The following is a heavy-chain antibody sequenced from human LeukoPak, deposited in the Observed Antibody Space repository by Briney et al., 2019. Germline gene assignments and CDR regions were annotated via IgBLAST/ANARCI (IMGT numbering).Heavy chain of an antibody. Sequence: GGSLRLSCAASGFTFSSYAMSWVRQAPGKGLEWVSTISGNGRSTYYGDSVKGRFTISRDNSKNTLSLQMNSLRAEDTAVYYCAKEYYVLLVYALGGSFDYWSRGTLVTVSS. CDR2: ISGNGRST. CDR1: GFTFSSYA. J-gene: IGHJ4*02. CDR3: AKEYYVLLVYALGGSFDY. V-gene: IGHV3-23*01. D-gene: IGHD2-8*02.